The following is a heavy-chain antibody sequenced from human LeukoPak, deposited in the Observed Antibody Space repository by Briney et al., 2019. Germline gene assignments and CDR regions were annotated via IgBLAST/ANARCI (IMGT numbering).Heavy chain of an antibody. V-gene: IGHV1-2*02. CDR2: INPNSGGT. J-gene: IGHJ4*02. D-gene: IGHD1-1*01. CDR1: GYTFTDYY. CDR3: ARAYNWNDVGY. Sequence: ASVKVSXKASGYTFTDYYMHWVRQAPGQGLEWMGWINPNSGGTNYAQKFQGRVTMTRDTSLSTAYMELSRLRSDDTAVYYCARAYNWNDVGYWGQGTLVTVSS.